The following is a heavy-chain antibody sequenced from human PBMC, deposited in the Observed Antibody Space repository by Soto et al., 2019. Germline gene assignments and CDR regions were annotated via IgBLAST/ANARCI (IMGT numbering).Heavy chain of an antibody. D-gene: IGHD6-13*01. CDR1: GFIVSTKY. V-gene: IGHV3-53*01. Sequence: EVQLMESGGGLIQPGGSLRLSCVASGFIVSTKYMSWVRQAPGKGLEWVSVIYSGGNTYYADVVKVRFTISRDNSQNTLYLQMASLRAEDTAVYYCVKDLDHGYGMDGWGQGTTVTVSS. CDR3: VKDLDHGYGMDG. J-gene: IGHJ6*02. CDR2: IYSGGNT.